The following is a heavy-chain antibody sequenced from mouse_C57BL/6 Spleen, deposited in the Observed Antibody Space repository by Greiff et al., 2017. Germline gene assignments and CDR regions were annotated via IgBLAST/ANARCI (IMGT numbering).Heavy chain of an antibody. D-gene: IGHD2-5*01. Sequence: QVQLQQSGAELVKPGASVKMSCKASGYTFTSYWITWVKQRPGQGLEWIGDIYPGSGSTNYNEKFKSKATLTVDTSSSTAYMQLSSLTSEDSAVYYCASGYSNFAWFAYWGQGTLVTVSA. CDR1: GYTFTSYW. CDR2: IYPGSGST. V-gene: IGHV1-55*01. J-gene: IGHJ3*01. CDR3: ASGYSNFAWFAY.